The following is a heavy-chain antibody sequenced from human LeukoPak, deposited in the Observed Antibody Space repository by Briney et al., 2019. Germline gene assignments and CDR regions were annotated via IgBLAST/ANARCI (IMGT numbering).Heavy chain of an antibody. V-gene: IGHV3-53*01. Sequence: GGSLRLSCTVSGFTVSTNSMSWVRQAPGKGLEWVSFIYSDNTHYSDSVKGRFTISRDNSKSTLYLQMNSLRAEDTAVYYCARVGSGWPIDYWGQGTLVTVSS. CDR2: IYSDNT. J-gene: IGHJ4*02. CDR1: GFTVSTNS. CDR3: ARVGSGWPIDY. D-gene: IGHD3-22*01.